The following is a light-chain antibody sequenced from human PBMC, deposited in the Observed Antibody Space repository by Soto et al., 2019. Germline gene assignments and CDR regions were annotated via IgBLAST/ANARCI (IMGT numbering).Light chain of an antibody. CDR1: QNLGTLY. CDR3: QQYGSSPMT. CDR2: SAS. J-gene: IGKJ5*01. Sequence: EIVLTQSPGTLSLSPGERGTLSCRASQNLGTLYLAWFQQKSGQAPRLLIYSASRRATGIPDRFSGSGSGTDFTLTISRLEPEDFAVYYCQQYGSSPMTFGQGTRLEI. V-gene: IGKV3-20*01.